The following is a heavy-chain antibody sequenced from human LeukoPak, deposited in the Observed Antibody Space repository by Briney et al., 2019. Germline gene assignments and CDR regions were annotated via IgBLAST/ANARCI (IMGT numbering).Heavy chain of an antibody. Sequence: ASETLSLTCTVSGGSISSSSYYWGWIRQPPGKGLEWIGSIYYSGSTYYNPSLKSRVTISVDTSKNQFSLKLSSVTAADTAVYYCARVRHWFDPWGQGTLVTVSS. V-gene: IGHV4-39*07. CDR2: IYYSGST. J-gene: IGHJ5*02. CDR3: ARVRHWFDP. CDR1: GGSISSSSYY.